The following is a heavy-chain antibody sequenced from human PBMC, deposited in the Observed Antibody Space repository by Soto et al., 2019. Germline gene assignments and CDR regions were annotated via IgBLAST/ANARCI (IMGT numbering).Heavy chain of an antibody. CDR1: GLTFSSHD. V-gene: IGHV3-23*01. Sequence: GGSLRLSCAASGLTFSSHDMSWVRQAPGKGLEWVSAIDDGGGSTRYEDSVKGRFTISRDNSKNTLYLEMDSLGVEDSAVYFCATGGYCTAGNCHVGNVHYYLDVWGKGTTVTVSS. CDR2: IDDGGGST. CDR3: ATGGYCTAGNCHVGNVHYYLDV. D-gene: IGHD2-8*01. J-gene: IGHJ6*03.